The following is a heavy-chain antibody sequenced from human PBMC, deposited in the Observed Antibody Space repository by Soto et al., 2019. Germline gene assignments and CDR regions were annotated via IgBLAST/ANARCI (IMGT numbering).Heavy chain of an antibody. Sequence: QITLKESGPTLVKPTQTLTLTCSFFGFSLSTSGVGVGWIRQPPGKALEGLALIYWDDGKGHSPSLKGRLTITKDTTKNQVVLTMTNMDPVDTATYYCAHRAAAVEPTGAEYFQHWGQGTLVTVSS. D-gene: IGHD6-25*01. V-gene: IGHV2-5*02. CDR1: GFSLSTSGVG. CDR2: IYWDDGK. CDR3: AHRAAAVEPTGAEYFQH. J-gene: IGHJ1*01.